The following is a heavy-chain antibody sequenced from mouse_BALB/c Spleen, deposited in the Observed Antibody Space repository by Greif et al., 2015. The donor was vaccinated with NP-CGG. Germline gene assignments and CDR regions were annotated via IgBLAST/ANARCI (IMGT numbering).Heavy chain of an antibody. D-gene: IGHD1-1*01. Sequence: QVQLQQSGAELVRPGASVKLSCKASGYTFTSYWINWVKQRPGQGLEWIGNIYPSDSYINYNQKFKDKATLTVDKSSSTAYMQLSSPTSEDSAVYYCTRIYYYGSSYDYYAMDYWGQGTSVTVSS. CDR2: IYPSDSYI. CDR1: GYTFTSYW. V-gene: IGHV1-69*02. J-gene: IGHJ4*01. CDR3: TRIYYYGSSYDYYAMDY.